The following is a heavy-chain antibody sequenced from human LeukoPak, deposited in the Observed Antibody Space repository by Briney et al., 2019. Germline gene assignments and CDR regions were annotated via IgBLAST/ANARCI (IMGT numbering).Heavy chain of an antibody. Sequence: SETLSLTCTVSSASITSSPYFWGWIRQSPGKGLEWIGSISYSGTTYYNPSLKSRVTISVDTSKNQFSLKLSSVTAADTAVYYCARHPGYCSSTSCYRRSIYFDYWGQGTLVTVSS. V-gene: IGHV4-39*01. CDR3: ARHPGYCSSTSCYRRSIYFDY. J-gene: IGHJ4*02. CDR2: ISYSGTT. CDR1: SASITSSPYF. D-gene: IGHD2-2*01.